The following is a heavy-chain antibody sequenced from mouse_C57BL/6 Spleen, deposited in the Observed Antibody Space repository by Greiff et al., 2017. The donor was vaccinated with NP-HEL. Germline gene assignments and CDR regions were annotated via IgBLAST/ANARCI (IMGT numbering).Heavy chain of an antibody. CDR1: GYAFSSYW. CDR3: ARSYYYGSGYGGY. CDR2: IYPGDGDT. J-gene: IGHJ2*01. V-gene: IGHV1-80*01. Sequence: VKLMESGAELVKPGASVKISCKASGYAFSSYWMNWVKQRPGKGLEWIGQIYPGDGDTNYNGKFKGKATLTADKSSSTAYMQLSSLTSEDSAVYFCARSYYYGSGYGGYWGQGTTLTVSS. D-gene: IGHD1-1*01.